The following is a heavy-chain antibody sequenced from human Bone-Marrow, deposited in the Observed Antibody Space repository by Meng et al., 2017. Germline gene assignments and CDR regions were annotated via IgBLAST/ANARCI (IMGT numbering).Heavy chain of an antibody. D-gene: IGHD3-3*01. CDR2: INWNSGSI. J-gene: IGHJ3*02. CDR1: GFTFDDCA. CDR3: AKDRAYDFWSGAHAFDI. V-gene: IGHV3-9*03. Sequence: SLKISCAASGFTFDDCAMHWVRQAPGKGLEWVSGINWNSGSIGYADSVKGRFTISRDNDQNSLYLQMNSLRADDMALYYCAKDRAYDFWSGAHAFDIWGQGTMVTVSS.